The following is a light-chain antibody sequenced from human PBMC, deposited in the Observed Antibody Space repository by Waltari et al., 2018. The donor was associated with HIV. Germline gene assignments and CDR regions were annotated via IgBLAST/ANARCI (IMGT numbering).Light chain of an antibody. Sequence: QSALTQPASVSGSPGQSITISCTGTSSDVGSYNLVSWYQQHPGKAPNLMIYEVSKRPSGVSKRFSGSKSGNTASLTISGLQAEDEADYYCCSDAGSSTYVFGTGTKVTVL. CDR1: SSDVGSYNL. CDR2: EVS. J-gene: IGLJ1*01. V-gene: IGLV2-23*02. CDR3: CSDAGSSTYV.